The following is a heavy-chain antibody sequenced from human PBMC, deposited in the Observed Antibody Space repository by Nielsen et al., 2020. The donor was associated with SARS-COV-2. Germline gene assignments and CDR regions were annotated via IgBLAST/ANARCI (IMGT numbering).Heavy chain of an antibody. CDR2: INHSGST. CDR3: ARGGYSSSSGRRYYYYMDV. J-gene: IGHJ6*03. V-gene: IGHV4-34*01. Sequence: WIRQPPGKGLEWIGEINHSGSTNYNPSPKSRVTISVDTSKNQFSLKLSSVTAADTAVYYCARGGYSSSSGRRYYYYMDVWGKGTTVTVSS. D-gene: IGHD6-6*01.